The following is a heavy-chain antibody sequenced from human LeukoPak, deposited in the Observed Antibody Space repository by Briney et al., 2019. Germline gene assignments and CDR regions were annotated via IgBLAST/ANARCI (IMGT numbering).Heavy chain of an antibody. CDR1: GGSISSSNW. J-gene: IGHJ3*02. Sequence: EPSETLPLTCAVSGGSISSSNWWSWVRQPPGKGLEWIGEIYHSGSTNYNPSLKSRVTISVDKSKNQFSLKLSSVTAADTAVYYCARTIYCSSTSCYPGDAFDIWGQGTMVTVSS. V-gene: IGHV4-4*02. CDR3: ARTIYCSSTSCYPGDAFDI. D-gene: IGHD2-2*01. CDR2: IYHSGST.